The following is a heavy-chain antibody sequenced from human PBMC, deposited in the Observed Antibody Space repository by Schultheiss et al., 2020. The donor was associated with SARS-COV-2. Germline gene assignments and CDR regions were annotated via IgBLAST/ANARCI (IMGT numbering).Heavy chain of an antibody. CDR2: IKQDGSEK. CDR1: GFTFSSYW. CDR3: ARVRGNDSSGYYYYYYGMDV. D-gene: IGHD3-22*01. J-gene: IGHJ6*02. V-gene: IGHV3-7*01. Sequence: GGSLRLSCAASGFTFSSYWMSWVRQAPGKGLEWVANIKQDGSEKYYVDSVKGRFTISRDNAKNSLYLQMNSLRAEDTAVYYCARVRGNDSSGYYYYYYGMDVWGQGTTVTVSS.